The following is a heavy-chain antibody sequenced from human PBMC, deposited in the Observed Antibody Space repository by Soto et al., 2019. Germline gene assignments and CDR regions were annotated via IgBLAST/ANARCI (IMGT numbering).Heavy chain of an antibody. D-gene: IGHD3-3*01. CDR1: GFTFSNAW. CDR3: TLLMWDFWSGSTYYYYMDV. V-gene: IGHV3-15*01. J-gene: IGHJ6*03. Sequence: SLRLSCAASGFTFSNAWMSWVRQAPGKGLEWVGRIKSKTDGGTTDYAAPVKGRFTISRDDSKNTLYLQMNSLKTEDTAVYYCTLLMWDFWSGSTYYYYMDVWGKGTTVTVSS. CDR2: IKSKTDGGTT.